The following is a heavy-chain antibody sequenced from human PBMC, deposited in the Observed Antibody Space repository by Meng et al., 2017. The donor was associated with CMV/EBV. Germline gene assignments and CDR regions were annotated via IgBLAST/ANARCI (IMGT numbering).Heavy chain of an antibody. Sequence: ASVKVSCKASGYTVTSYYMHWVRQAPGQGLEWMGIINPSGGSTSYAQKFQGRVTMTRDTSTSTVYMELSSLRSEDTAVYYSARAGDGDAHFDYWGQGTLVTVSS. CDR3: ARAGDGDAHFDY. V-gene: IGHV1-46*01. D-gene: IGHD4-17*01. J-gene: IGHJ4*02. CDR2: INPSGGST. CDR1: GYTVTSYY.